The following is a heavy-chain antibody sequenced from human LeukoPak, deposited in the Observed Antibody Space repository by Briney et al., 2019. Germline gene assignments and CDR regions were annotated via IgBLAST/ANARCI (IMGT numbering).Heavy chain of an antibody. D-gene: IGHD1-26*01. J-gene: IGHJ6*03. V-gene: IGHV1-18*01. Sequence: ASVKVSCKASGYTFTSYGISWVRQAPGQGLEWMGWISAYNGNTNYAQKLQGRVTMTTDTSTSTAYMELSSLRSEDTAVYYCARGRREGATDYYYYMDVWGKGTTVTVSS. CDR3: ARGRREGATDYYYYMDV. CDR2: ISAYNGNT. CDR1: GYTFTSYG.